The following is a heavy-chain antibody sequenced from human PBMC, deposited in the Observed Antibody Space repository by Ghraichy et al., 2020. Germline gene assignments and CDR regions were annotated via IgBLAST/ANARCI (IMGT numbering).Heavy chain of an antibody. Sequence: GGSLRLSCGASGFTFTGYAMQWVRQAPGMGLEWVAVIWYDGSNEYYADSVKGRFTISRDNSKNTLYLQMNSLRAEDTAVYYCARIVVPVATSRGMDVWGKGTTVTVSS. CDR3: ARIVVPVATSRGMDV. CDR2: IWYDGSNE. D-gene: IGHD2-2*01. CDR1: GFTFTGYA. J-gene: IGHJ6*03. V-gene: IGHV3-33*01.